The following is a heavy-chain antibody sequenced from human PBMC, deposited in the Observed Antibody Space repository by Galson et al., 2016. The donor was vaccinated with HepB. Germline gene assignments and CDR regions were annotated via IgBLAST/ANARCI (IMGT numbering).Heavy chain of an antibody. Sequence: SVKVSCKASGDTFNSYAINWVRQAPGQGLEWMGGISPIFGTAIYAQKFQGRVTVIADESTRTSYMDLSSLRPADTAVYYCASFTSGAKFDHWGRGTLVTVSS. CDR2: ISPIFGTA. D-gene: IGHD2-15*01. CDR1: GDTFNSYA. J-gene: IGHJ4*02. V-gene: IGHV1-69*13. CDR3: ASFTSGAKFDH.